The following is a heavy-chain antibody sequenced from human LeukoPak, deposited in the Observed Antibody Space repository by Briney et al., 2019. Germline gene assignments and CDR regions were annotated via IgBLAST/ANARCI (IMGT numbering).Heavy chain of an antibody. J-gene: IGHJ4*02. Sequence: PGGSLSLSCAASEFTFSDYCMSWVRQAPGKGLEWVANIKGDGSEKYYVDSVKGRFTISRDNAKNSLYLQMNSLRVEDTAVYYCARASRGIAANLCFDYWGQGTLVTVSS. D-gene: IGHD2-15*01. V-gene: IGHV3-7*01. CDR3: ARASRGIAANLCFDY. CDR2: IKGDGSEK. CDR1: EFTFSDYC.